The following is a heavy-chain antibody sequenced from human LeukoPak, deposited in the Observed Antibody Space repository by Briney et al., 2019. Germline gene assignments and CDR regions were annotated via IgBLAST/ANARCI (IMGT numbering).Heavy chain of an antibody. D-gene: IGHD6-6*01. CDR1: GYTFTGYY. Sequence: ASVKVSCKASGYTFTGYYMHWVRQAPGQGREWMGWINPNSGGTNYAQKFQGRVTITRDTSISAAYMELSRLRSDDTAVYYCARSGSAHNFDYWGQGTLVTVSS. V-gene: IGHV1-2*02. CDR3: ARSGSAHNFDY. J-gene: IGHJ4*02. CDR2: INPNSGGT.